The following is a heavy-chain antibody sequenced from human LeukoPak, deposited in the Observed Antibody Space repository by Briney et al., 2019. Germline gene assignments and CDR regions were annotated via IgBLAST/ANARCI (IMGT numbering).Heavy chain of an antibody. V-gene: IGHV4-59*08. Sequence: SETLSLTCTVSGGSISSYYWSWIRQPPGKGLEWIGYIYYSGSTNYNPSLKSRVTISVDTSKNQFSLKLSSVTAADTAVYYCASVPLDYGDYFYFDYWGQGTLVTVSS. CDR2: IYYSGST. CDR3: ASVPLDYGDYFYFDY. CDR1: GGSISSYY. J-gene: IGHJ4*02. D-gene: IGHD4-17*01.